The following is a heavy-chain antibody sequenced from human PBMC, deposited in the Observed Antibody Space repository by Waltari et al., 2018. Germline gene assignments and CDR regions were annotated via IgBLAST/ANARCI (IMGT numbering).Heavy chain of an antibody. D-gene: IGHD1-26*01. V-gene: IGHV3-30*02. CDR1: GFTFSSYG. CDR3: AAYTGSPSRPGPPSL. Sequence: VQLLESGGGVVQPGGSLRRSCATSGFTFSSYGMHWARRGPGKGLEWVAFIGYDKNEKYYQDSVKGRFTISRDNSRNNLYLQMDSLTPEDTGVYYCAAYTGSPSRPGPPSLWGRGTLVTVAS. J-gene: IGHJ4*02. CDR2: IGYDKNEK.